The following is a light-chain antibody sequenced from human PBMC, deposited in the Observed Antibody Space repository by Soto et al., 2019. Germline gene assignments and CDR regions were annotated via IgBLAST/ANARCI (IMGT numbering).Light chain of an antibody. Sequence: DIQMTQSPSTLSASVGERVTITCRASQSISNWLAWYQQKPGKAPKLLIYDAAILKSGVPSRFSGSGSGSEFTLTISSLQPDDFATYYCQQYDSFPGTFGQGTKVEVK. CDR2: DAA. CDR3: QQYDSFPGT. CDR1: QSISNW. J-gene: IGKJ1*01. V-gene: IGKV1-5*01.